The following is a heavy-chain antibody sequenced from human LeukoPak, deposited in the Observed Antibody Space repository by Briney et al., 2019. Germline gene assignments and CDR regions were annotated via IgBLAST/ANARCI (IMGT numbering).Heavy chain of an antibody. Sequence: PSETLSLTCTVSGGSISSYYWGWIRQPAGKGLEWIGRIYSGGSTNYNPSLKSRVTMSVDSSNNQFSLKLSSVTAADTAVFYCARENTGSYREFDYWGQGTLVTVSS. CDR3: ARENTGSYREFDY. D-gene: IGHD1-26*01. J-gene: IGHJ4*02. CDR2: IYSGGST. CDR1: GGSISSYY. V-gene: IGHV4-4*07.